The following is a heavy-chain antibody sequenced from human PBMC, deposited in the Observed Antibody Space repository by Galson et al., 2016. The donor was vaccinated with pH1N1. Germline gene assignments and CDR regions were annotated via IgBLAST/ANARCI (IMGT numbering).Heavy chain of an antibody. CDR1: GFVFSSCG. CDR2: ISSDGRTI. J-gene: IGHJ4*02. V-gene: IGHV3-48*01. D-gene: IGHD3/OR15-3a*01. Sequence: SLRLSCAASGFVFSSCGMNWVRQAPGKGLEWIPYISSDGRTIHYADSVRGRSTISRDTGKSSLFLQMHSLRVEDTAVYFCVCCHGLVDWSLLDYWGQGAQVSVSS. CDR3: VCCHGLVDWSLLDY.